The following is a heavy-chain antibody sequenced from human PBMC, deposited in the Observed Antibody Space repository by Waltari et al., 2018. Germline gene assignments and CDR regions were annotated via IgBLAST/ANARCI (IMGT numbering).Heavy chain of an antibody. CDR3: ASALNYYGSGSSPFDY. J-gene: IGHJ4*02. V-gene: IGHV1-2*02. CDR1: GYTFTGYY. CDR2: TNPNSGGT. D-gene: IGHD3-10*01. Sequence: QVQLVQSGAEVKKPGASVKVSCKASGYTFTGYYMHWVRQAPGQGLEWMGWTNPNSGGTNYAQKFQGRVTMTRDTSISTAYMELSRLRSDDTAVYYCASALNYYGSGSSPFDYWGQGTLVTVSS.